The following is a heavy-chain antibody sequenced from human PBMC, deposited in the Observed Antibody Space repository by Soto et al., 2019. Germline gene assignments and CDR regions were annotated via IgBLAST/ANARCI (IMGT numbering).Heavy chain of an antibody. CDR3: ARYRLPVPASAMRSSWFDP. CDR1: GYTFTSYT. V-gene: IGHV1-3*01. Sequence: GASVKVSCKASGYTFTSYTMHWVRQAPGQRLEWMGWINAGNGNTKYSQKFQGRVTITRDTSASTAYMELSSLRSEDTAVYYCARYRLPVPASAMRSSWFDPWGQGTLVTVAS. D-gene: IGHD2-2*01. J-gene: IGHJ5*02. CDR2: INAGNGNT.